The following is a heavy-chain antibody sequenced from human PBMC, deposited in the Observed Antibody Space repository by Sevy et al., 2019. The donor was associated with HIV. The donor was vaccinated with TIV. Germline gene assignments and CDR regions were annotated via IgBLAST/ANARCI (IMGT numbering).Heavy chain of an antibody. J-gene: IGHJ5*02. CDR1: GFTFSSYG. V-gene: IGHV3-30*18. CDR3: AKDWGYIVVVPAAIRGFDP. Sequence: GGSLRLSCAASGFTFSSYGMHWVRQAPGKGLEWVAVISYDGSNKYYADSVKGRFTISRDSSKNTLYLQMNSLRAEDTAVYYCAKDWGYIVVVPAAIRGFDPWGQGTLVTVSS. D-gene: IGHD2-2*02. CDR2: ISYDGSNK.